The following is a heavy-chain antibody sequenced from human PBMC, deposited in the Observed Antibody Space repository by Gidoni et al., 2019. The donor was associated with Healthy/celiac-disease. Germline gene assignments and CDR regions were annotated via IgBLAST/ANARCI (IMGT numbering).Heavy chain of an antibody. V-gene: IGHV4-34*01. CDR3: ARERWLQLLTKRYYGMDV. CDR2: INHSGSI. D-gene: IGHD5-12*01. CDR1: GGSFSGYY. Sequence: QVQLQQWGAGLLKPSETPSLTCAVYGGSFSGYYWSWIRQPPGKGLEWIGEINHSGSINYNPSLKSRVTISVDTSKNQFSLKLSSVTAAGTAVYYCARERWLQLLTKRYYGMDVWGQGTTVTVSS. J-gene: IGHJ6*02.